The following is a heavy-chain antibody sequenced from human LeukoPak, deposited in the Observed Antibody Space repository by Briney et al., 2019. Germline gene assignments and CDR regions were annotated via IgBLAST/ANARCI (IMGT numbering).Heavy chain of an antibody. CDR2: IRYDGSNK. D-gene: IGHD3-3*01. V-gene: IGHV3-30*02. CDR1: GFTFSSYG. CDR3: ARADGGFWSGYSDY. Sequence: GGSLRLSCAASGFTFSSYGMHWVRQAPGKGLEWVAFIRYDGSNKYYADSVKGRFTISRDNSKNTLYLQMNSLRAEDTAVYYCARADGGFWSGYSDYWGQGTLVTVSS. J-gene: IGHJ4*02.